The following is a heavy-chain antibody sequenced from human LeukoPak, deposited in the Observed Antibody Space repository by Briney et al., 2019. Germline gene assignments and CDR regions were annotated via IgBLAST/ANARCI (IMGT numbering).Heavy chain of an antibody. Sequence: GGSLRLSCAASGFTFTSYSLNWVRQAPGKGLEWVSSISSSSNYIYYADSVKGRFTISRDNAKNSLYLQMNSLRAEDTAVYYCARDYYGDYNFDYWGRGTLVTVSS. J-gene: IGHJ4*02. V-gene: IGHV3-21*01. CDR1: GFTFTSYS. CDR3: ARDYYGDYNFDY. D-gene: IGHD4-17*01. CDR2: ISSSSNYI.